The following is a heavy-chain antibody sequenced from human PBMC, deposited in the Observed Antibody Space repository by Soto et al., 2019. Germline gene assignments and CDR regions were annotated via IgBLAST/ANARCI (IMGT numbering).Heavy chain of an antibody. J-gene: IGHJ6*04. Sequence: EVQVVESGGGLVQPGGSLRLSCAASGFTFTSYWMTWVRQAPGRGLEWVANINKDGREKSYVDSVKGRFTISRDNAKSSLYLQLNSLRADYTAVYYCVRECARRLWGKGTTVIVSS. CDR3: VRECARRL. CDR1: GFTFTSYW. CDR2: INKDGREK. V-gene: IGHV3-7*01.